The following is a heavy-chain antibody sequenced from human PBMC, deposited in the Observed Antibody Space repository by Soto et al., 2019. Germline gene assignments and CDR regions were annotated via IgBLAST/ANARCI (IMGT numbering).Heavy chain of an antibody. V-gene: IGHV4-59*01. CDR1: GGSISSYY. CDR3: AREAHFEAYCGGDCYRFDY. CDR2: IYYSGST. D-gene: IGHD2-21*02. J-gene: IGHJ4*02. Sequence: SETLSLTCTVSGGSISSYYWGWIRQPPGKGLEWIGYIYYSGSTNYNPSLKSRVTISVDTSKNQFSLKLSSVTAADTAVYYCAREAHFEAYCGGDCYRFDYWGQGTLVTVSS.